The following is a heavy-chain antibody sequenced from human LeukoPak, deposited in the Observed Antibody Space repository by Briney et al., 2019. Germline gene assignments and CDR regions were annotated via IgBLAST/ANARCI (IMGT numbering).Heavy chain of an antibody. CDR3: AREYYFYHMDG. J-gene: IGHJ6*03. V-gene: IGHV3-7*01. Sequence: GGSLRLSCAASGFDFSTQWMSWVRQAPGKGLEWVASVNHGASQKNYVDSVKGRFTISRDNAENSLYLEMNSLRADDTAVYYFAREYYFYHMDGWGKGTTVTVSS. CDR2: VNHGASQK. CDR1: GFDFSTQW.